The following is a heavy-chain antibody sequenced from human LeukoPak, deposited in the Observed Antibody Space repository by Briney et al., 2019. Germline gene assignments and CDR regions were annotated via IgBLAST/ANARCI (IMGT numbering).Heavy chain of an antibody. CDR3: ASLGADTANWFDP. CDR2: IYYSGST. Sequence: PSETLSLTCTVSGGSISSSSYYWGWIRQPPGKGLEWIGSIYYSGSTYYNPSLKSRVTISVDTSKNQFSLKLSSVAAADTAVYYCASLGADTANWFDPWGQGTLVTVSS. V-gene: IGHV4-39*07. CDR1: GGSISSSSYY. D-gene: IGHD7-27*01. J-gene: IGHJ5*02.